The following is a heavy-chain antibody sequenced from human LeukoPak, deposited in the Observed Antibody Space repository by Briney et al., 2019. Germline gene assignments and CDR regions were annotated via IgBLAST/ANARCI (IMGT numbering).Heavy chain of an antibody. V-gene: IGHV1-18*01. CDR3: ARAHIRYDSSGYYLWDY. CDR2: ISAYNGNT. CDR1: GYTFTSYG. Sequence: ASVKVSCKASGYTFTSYGISWVRQAPGQGLECMGWISAYNGNTNYAQKLQGRVTMTTDTSTSTAYMELRSLRSDDTAVYYCARAHIRYDSSGYYLWDYWGQGTLVTVSS. D-gene: IGHD3-22*01. J-gene: IGHJ4*02.